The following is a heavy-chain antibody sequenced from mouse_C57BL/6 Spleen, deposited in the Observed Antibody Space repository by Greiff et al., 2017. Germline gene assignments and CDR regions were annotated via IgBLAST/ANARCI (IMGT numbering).Heavy chain of an antibody. V-gene: IGHV14-1*01. D-gene: IGHD2-5*01. CDR3: TTTYDINSWFAY. CDR2: IDPEDGDN. J-gene: IGHJ3*01. Sequence: EVQLQQSGAELVRPGASVKLSCTASGFNITDYYMHWVKQRPEQGLEWIGRIDPEDGDNEYAPKFQGKATMTADTSSNTADLQLSSLTSDDTAVYYCTTTYDINSWFAYWGQGTLVTVSA. CDR1: GFNITDYY.